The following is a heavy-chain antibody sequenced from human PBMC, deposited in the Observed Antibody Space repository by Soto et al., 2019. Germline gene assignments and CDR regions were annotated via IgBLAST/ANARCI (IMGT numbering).Heavy chain of an antibody. V-gene: IGHV3-74*01. D-gene: IGHD6-13*01. CDR3: ARGVDSSWYGVYYYGMDV. J-gene: IGHJ6*02. CDR2: INSDGSST. CDR1: GFTFSSYW. Sequence: EVQLVESGGGLVQPGGSLRLSCAASGFTFSSYWMHWVRQAPGKGLVWVSRINSDGSSTSYADSVKGRFTISRDNAKNTLYLQMNSLRAEDTAVYYCARGVDSSWYGVYYYGMDVWGQGTTVTVSS.